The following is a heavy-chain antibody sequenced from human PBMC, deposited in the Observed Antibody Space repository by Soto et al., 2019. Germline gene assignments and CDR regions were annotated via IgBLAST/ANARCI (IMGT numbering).Heavy chain of an antibody. CDR2: IKQDGSEK. J-gene: IGHJ3*02. CDR3: ASLLHYVDDDAFDI. CDR1: RFTFISYW. D-gene: IGHD4-17*01. Sequence: PGGSLRLSCAPSRFTFISYWMSWVRQAPGKGLEWVANIKQDGSEKYYVDSVTGRFTISRDNAKNSLYLQMNSLRAEDTAVYYCASLLHYVDDDAFDIWGQGTMVTVSS. V-gene: IGHV3-7*01.